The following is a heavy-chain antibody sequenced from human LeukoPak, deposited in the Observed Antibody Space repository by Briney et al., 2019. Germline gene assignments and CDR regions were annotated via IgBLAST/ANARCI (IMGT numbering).Heavy chain of an antibody. D-gene: IGHD5-24*01. CDR1: GFTFSSYG. V-gene: IGHV3-23*01. Sequence: GGSLRLSCAASGFTFSSYGMSWVRQAPGKGLEWVSAISGSGGSTYYADSVKGRFTISRDNAKNSLYLQMNSLRAEDTAVYYCARLQGSGVDYWGQGTLVTVSS. CDR2: ISGSGGST. CDR3: ARLQGSGVDY. J-gene: IGHJ4*02.